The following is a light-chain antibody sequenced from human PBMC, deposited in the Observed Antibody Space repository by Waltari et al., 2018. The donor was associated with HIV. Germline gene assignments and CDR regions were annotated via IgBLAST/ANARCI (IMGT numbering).Light chain of an antibody. Sequence: SALTQPASVSGSPGQSATISCTGTSSAFDLHNFLSWYQQHPGRAPQLIIFGVNSRPSGISSLFSASKSGDTASLTISGRQSGDDADYYCTTYTATDSLLIGSGTKLTVL. V-gene: IGLV2-14*01. J-gene: IGLJ2*01. CDR1: SSAFDLHNF. CDR3: TTYTATDSLL. CDR2: GVN.